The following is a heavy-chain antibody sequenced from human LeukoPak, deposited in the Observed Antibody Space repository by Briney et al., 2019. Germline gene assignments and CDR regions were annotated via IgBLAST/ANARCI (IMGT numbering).Heavy chain of an antibody. J-gene: IGHJ4*02. CDR1: GFTFSSYG. V-gene: IGHV3-33*01. CDR2: IWYDGSNK. Sequence: GGSLRLSCAASGFTFSSYGMHWVRQAPGKGLEWVAGIWYDGSNKYYADSVKGRFTISRDNSKNTLYLQMNSLRAEDTAVYYCARGIAALDYWGQGTLVTVSS. D-gene: IGHD6-13*01. CDR3: ARGIAALDY.